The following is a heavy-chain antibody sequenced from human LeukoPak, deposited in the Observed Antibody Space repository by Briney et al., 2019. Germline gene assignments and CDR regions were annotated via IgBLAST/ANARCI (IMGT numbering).Heavy chain of an antibody. CDR3: ARGWPYFDC. V-gene: IGHV4-59*11. J-gene: IGHJ4*02. Sequence: PSEPLSLTCTVSGGSISRHYWSWLRQPPGKGLECIGYIYYSGSTNYNPSLKSRVTISVDTSKNQFSLKLSSVTAADTAVYYCARGWPYFDCWGQGNLVTVSS. D-gene: IGHD2-15*01. CDR2: IYYSGST. CDR1: GGSISRHY.